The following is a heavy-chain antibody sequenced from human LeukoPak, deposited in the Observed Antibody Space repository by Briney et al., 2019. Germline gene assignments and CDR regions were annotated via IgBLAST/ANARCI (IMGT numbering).Heavy chain of an antibody. CDR1: GYTFTGYY. CDR2: INPNSGGT. D-gene: IGHD3-16*01. V-gene: IGHV1-2*06. Sequence: ASVKVSCKASGYTFTGYYMHWVRQAPGQGLEWMGRINPNSGGTNYAQKFQGRVTMTRDTSISTAYMELSRLRSNDTAVYYCARDPAYDGIDYWGQGTLVTVSS. J-gene: IGHJ4*02. CDR3: ARDPAYDGIDY.